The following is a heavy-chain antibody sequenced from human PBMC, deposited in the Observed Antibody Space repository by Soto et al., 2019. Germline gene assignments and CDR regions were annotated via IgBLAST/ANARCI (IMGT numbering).Heavy chain of an antibody. J-gene: IGHJ4*02. CDR1: GYTFINYG. CDR3: ARGDHYDGSGNYPGDY. Sequence: QVQLVQSGGEVKKPGASVKVSCKASGYTFINYGLSWVRQAPGQGLEWIGWIGAYNGNRKFAQKFQGRVTMTTDTSTNTAYVELRSLRSDDTALYYCARGDHYDGSGNYPGDYWGQGTLVTVSS. CDR2: IGAYNGNR. V-gene: IGHV1-18*01. D-gene: IGHD3-22*01.